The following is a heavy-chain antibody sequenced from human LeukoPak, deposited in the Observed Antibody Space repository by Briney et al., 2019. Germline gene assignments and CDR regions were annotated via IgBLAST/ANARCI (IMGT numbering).Heavy chain of an antibody. CDR1: GFTFSCYS. CDR2: INGDGGTT. Sequence: GGSLRLSGASSGFTFSCYSMGRARQAPGKGLGWVSRINGDGGTTSYADSVKGRFTISRDNAKITLYLQRNSLRERGTPMYMYQGGGIEAAGTLYWGQGTLVTVSS. D-gene: IGHD6-13*01. V-gene: IGHV3-74*01. J-gene: IGHJ4*02. CDR3: QGGGIEAAGTLY.